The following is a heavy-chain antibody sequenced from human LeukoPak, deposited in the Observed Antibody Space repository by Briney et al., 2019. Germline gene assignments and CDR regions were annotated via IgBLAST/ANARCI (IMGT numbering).Heavy chain of an antibody. CDR2: IRSKANSYAT. Sequence: PGGSLRLSCAAPGFTFSGSAMHWVRQASGKGLEWVGRIRSKANSYATAYAASVKGRFTISRDDSKNTAYLQMNSLKTEDTAVYYCTSSNSAAWYYYYGMDVWGQGTTVTVSS. CDR3: TSSNSAAWYYYYGMDV. J-gene: IGHJ6*02. V-gene: IGHV3-73*01. D-gene: IGHD2/OR15-2a*01. CDR1: GFTFSGSA.